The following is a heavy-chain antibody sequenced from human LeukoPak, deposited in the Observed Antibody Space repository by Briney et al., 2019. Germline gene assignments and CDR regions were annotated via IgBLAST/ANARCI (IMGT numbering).Heavy chain of an antibody. J-gene: IGHJ4*02. Sequence: ASVKVSCKASGYTFTSYGISWVRQAPGQGLEWMGWTSAYNGNTNYAQKLQGRVTMTTDTSTSTAYMELRSLRSDDTAVYYCARVPLRYFDWFKYYFDYWGQGTLVTVSS. V-gene: IGHV1-18*01. CDR1: GYTFTSYG. D-gene: IGHD3-9*01. CDR3: ARVPLRYFDWFKYYFDY. CDR2: TSAYNGNT.